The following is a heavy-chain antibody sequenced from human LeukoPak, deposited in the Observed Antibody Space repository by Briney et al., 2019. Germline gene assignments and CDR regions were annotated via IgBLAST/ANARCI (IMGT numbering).Heavy chain of an antibody. Sequence: GGSLRLSCAASGFTFSSYGMSWVRQAPGKGLEWVSAISGSGGSTYYADSVKGRFTISRDNSKNTLYPQMNSLRAEDTAVYYCAKALGGYYDSPIQNAFDIWGQGTMVTVSS. D-gene: IGHD3-22*01. J-gene: IGHJ3*02. CDR2: ISGSGGST. V-gene: IGHV3-23*01. CDR3: AKALGGYYDSPIQNAFDI. CDR1: GFTFSSYG.